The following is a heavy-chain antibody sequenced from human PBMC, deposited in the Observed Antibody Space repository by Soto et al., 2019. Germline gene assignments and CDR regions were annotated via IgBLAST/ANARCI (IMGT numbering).Heavy chain of an antibody. CDR1: GASVTTLY. D-gene: IGHD2-21*01. J-gene: IGHJ4*02. V-gene: IGHV4-59*02. Sequence: SETLCLTCTVSGASVTTLYWRWIRQPPGQGLEWIGYIYNSGDTNYNPSLRSRATISADTSKNQVSLKLTSVTAADTAMYYCARGSDSRKVGYWGQGTPVTVSS. CDR2: IYNSGDT. CDR3: ARGSDSRKVGY.